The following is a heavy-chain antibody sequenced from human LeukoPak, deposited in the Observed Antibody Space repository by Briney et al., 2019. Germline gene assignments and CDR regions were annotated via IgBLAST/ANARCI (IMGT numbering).Heavy chain of an antibody. J-gene: IGHJ3*02. Sequence: GGSLRLSCAASGFTFSSYAMSWVRQAPGKGLEWVSAISGSGGSTYYADSVKGRFTISRDNSKNTLYLQMNSLRAEDTAVYYCATWLAPNYYDSSGYYPGAFDIWGQGTMVTVSS. CDR1: GFTFSSYA. CDR2: ISGSGGST. CDR3: ATWLAPNYYDSSGYYPGAFDI. D-gene: IGHD3-22*01. V-gene: IGHV3-23*01.